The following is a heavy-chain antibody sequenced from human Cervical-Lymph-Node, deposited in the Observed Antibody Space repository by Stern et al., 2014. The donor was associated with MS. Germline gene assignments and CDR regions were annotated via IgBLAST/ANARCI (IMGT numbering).Heavy chain of an antibody. J-gene: IGHJ4*02. D-gene: IGHD1-26*01. CDR3: ARDNRIVGSTYLDY. V-gene: IGHV1-69*09. CDR2: IIPMLGIA. CDR1: GGTLRNYA. Sequence: VQLEESGAEVTKPGSSVKVSCKASGGTLRNYAISWVRQAPGQGLEWMGRIIPMLGIANYAQKFQGRVTITADKSANTAYMEVSSLTSEDTAVYYCARDNRIVGSTYLDYWGQGTLVTVSS.